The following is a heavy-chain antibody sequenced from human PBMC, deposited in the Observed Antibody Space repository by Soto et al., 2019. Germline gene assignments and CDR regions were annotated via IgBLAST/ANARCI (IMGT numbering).Heavy chain of an antibody. CDR3: ARHPGGRGYYYGMDV. CDR2: INPNSGGT. J-gene: IGHJ6*02. V-gene: IGHV1-2*04. Sequence: ASVKVSCRASGYTFTGYYIHWVGQAPGQGLEWMGWINPNSGGTNYAQKFQGWVTMTRDTSISTAYMELSRLRSDDTAVYYCARHPGGRGYYYGMDVWGQGTTVSLL. CDR1: GYTFTGYY. D-gene: IGHD2-15*01.